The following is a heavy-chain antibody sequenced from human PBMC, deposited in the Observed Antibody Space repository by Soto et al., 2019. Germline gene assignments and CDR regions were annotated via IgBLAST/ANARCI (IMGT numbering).Heavy chain of an antibody. D-gene: IGHD6-25*01. J-gene: IGHJ4*02. V-gene: IGHV3-23*01. CDR1: GFTFSSYA. CDR3: AKFFVETGGSSGWPWTFHY. CDR2: ISGSGGTT. Sequence: VQLLESGGGLVQPGRSLRLSCAASGFTFSSYAMSWVRQAPGKGLEWVSAISGSGGTTYYAASVKGRFTISRDNSKNTLFLQMNSLRAEDTAVYYCAKFFVETGGSSGWPWTFHYWGQGTLVTVPS.